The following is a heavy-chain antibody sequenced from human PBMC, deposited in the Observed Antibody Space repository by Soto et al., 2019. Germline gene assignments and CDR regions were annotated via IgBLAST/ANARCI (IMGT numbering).Heavy chain of an antibody. D-gene: IGHD2-2*01. V-gene: IGHV1-69*01. Sequence: QVQLVQSGAEVKKPGSSVKVSCKASGGTFGSYAITWVRRAPGQGLEWLRGVIPIFNSPAYAQKFQARVVITADEITNTAYMELNSLRCDDTAVYYCAREAPYCTSATCPKFYDMDVWGQGTTGAVAS. CDR1: GGTFGSYA. CDR2: VIPIFNSP. CDR3: AREAPYCTSATCPKFYDMDV. J-gene: IGHJ6*02.